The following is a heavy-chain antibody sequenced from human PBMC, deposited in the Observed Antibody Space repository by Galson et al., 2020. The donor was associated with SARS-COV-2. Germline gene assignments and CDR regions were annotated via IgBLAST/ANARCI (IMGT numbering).Heavy chain of an antibody. D-gene: IGHD2-15*01. CDR3: AGVVLQAARNRFDP. CDR1: GDSVTSRSHY. V-gene: IGHV4-39*02. J-gene: IGHJ5*02. CDR2: ISFRCDT. Sequence: SETLSLTCAVSGDSVTSRSHYWGWVRQPPGKALEWTATISFRCDTYYNPSLKSRVTISVDTSDNHFSLKVASVTAADTGTYYCAGVVLQAARNRFDPWGQGALVIVSS.